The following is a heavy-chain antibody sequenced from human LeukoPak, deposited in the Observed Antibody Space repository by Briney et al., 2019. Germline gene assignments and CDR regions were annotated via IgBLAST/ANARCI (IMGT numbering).Heavy chain of an antibody. CDR1: GFTFSSYW. D-gene: IGHD2-15*01. J-gene: IGHJ5*02. CDR3: VHEPINCSGGSCYSDNWFDP. CDR2: IKQDGSEK. V-gene: IGHV3-7*01. Sequence: GGSLRLSCAASGFTFSSYWMSWVRQAPGKGLEWVANIKQDGSEKYYVDSVKGRFTISRDNAKNSLYLQMNSLRAEDTAVYYCVHEPINCSGGSCYSDNWFDPWGQGTLVTVSS.